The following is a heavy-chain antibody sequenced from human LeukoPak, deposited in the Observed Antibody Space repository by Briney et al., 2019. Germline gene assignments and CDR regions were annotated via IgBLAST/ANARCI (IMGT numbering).Heavy chain of an antibody. V-gene: IGHV1-2*02. D-gene: IGHD1-26*01. J-gene: IGHJ4*02. CDR1: GYTFTGYY. CDR3: ARFSGSQIPPSFDY. Sequence: ASVKVSCKASGYTFTGYYMHWVRQAPGQGLEWMGWINPNSGGTNYAQKFQGRVTMTRDTSISTAYMELSRLRSDDTAVYYCARFSGSQIPPSFDYWGQGTLVTVSS. CDR2: INPNSGGT.